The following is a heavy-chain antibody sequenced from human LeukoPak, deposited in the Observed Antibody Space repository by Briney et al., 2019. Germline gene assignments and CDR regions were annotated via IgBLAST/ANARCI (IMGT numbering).Heavy chain of an antibody. V-gene: IGHV3-30*02. D-gene: IGHD3-22*01. J-gene: IGHJ4*02. CDR1: GFTFNSYG. CDR3: TKAKGQSWLFSHY. CDR2: IQYDGGNK. Sequence: GGSLGLSCEASGFTFNSYGMNWVRQAPGKGLEWVAFIQYDGGNKYYADSVKGRFTISIDNSKSTVYLQMNDLRGEDTAVYYCTKAKGQSWLFSHYWGRGTLVTVSS.